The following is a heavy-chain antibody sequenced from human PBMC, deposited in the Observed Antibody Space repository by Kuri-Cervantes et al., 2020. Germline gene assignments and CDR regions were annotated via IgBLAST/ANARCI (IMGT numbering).Heavy chain of an antibody. J-gene: IGHJ3*02. D-gene: IGHD6-19*01. Sequence: ESLKISCTVSGGSISSYYWSWIRQPAGKGLEWIGRISTGGNTNYNPSLKSRVTLSLDTSKNQFSLKLSSVTAADTAFYYCARGRDSGWYGFGPAPDAFDIWGQGTMVTVSS. CDR3: ARGRDSGWYGFGPAPDAFDI. V-gene: IGHV4-4*07. CDR1: GGSISSYY. CDR2: ISTGGNT.